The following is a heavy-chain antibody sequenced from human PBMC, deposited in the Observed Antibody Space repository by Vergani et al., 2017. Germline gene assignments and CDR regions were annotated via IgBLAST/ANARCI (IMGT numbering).Heavy chain of an antibody. CDR3: ARGADPH. CDR1: GFTFSSYA. V-gene: IGHV3-30-3*01. J-gene: IGHJ4*02. CDR2: ISYDGSNK. Sequence: QVQLVESEGGVVQPGRSLRLSCAASGFTFSSYAMHWVRQAPGKGLEWVAVISYDGSNKYYADSVKGRFTISRDNSKNTLYLQMNSLRAEDTAVYYCARGADPHWGQGTLVTVSS.